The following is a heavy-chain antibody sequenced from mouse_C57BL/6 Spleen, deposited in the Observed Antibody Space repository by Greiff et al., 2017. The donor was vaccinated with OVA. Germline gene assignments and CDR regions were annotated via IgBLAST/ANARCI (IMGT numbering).Heavy chain of an antibody. D-gene: IGHD1-1*01. J-gene: IGHJ1*03. CDR3: ARNPYCYGSSYGYFDV. Sequence: VQLQQSGPELVKPGASVKISCKASGYAFSSSWMNWVKQRPGKGLEWIGRIYPGDGDTNYNGKFKGKATLTADKSSSTAYMQLSSLTSEDSAVYFCARNPYCYGSSYGYFDVWGTGTTVTVSS. CDR2: IYPGDGDT. CDR1: GYAFSSSW. V-gene: IGHV1-82*01.